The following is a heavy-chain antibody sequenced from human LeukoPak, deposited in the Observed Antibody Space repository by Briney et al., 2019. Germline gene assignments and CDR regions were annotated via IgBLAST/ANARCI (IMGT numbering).Heavy chain of an antibody. Sequence: GRSLRLSCAASGFTFSSYGMHWDRQAPGKGLEWVAVISYDGSNKYYADSVKGRFTISRDNSKNTLYLQMNSLRAEDTAVYYCAKDRRGYSYGPDYWGQGTPVTVSS. J-gene: IGHJ4*02. CDR2: ISYDGSNK. D-gene: IGHD5-18*01. V-gene: IGHV3-30*18. CDR3: AKDRRGYSYGPDY. CDR1: GFTFSSYG.